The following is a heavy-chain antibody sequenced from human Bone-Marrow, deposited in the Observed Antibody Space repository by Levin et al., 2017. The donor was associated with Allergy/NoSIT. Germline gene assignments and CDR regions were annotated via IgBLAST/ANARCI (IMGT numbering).Heavy chain of an antibody. CDR2: IYPILGTP. V-gene: IGHV1-69*10. CDR3: AIDGYMLQSLGKPSAFDM. J-gene: IGHJ3*02. Sequence: ASVKVSCKVSGWTXXTXGITXXXXXXXXGLEWIGGIYPILGTPDYAQKFQGRVTINADISATTADMELSSLTSEDTAVYYCAIDGYMLQSLGKPSAFDMWGQGTTVIVSS. CDR1: GWTXXTXG. D-gene: IGHD5-18*01.